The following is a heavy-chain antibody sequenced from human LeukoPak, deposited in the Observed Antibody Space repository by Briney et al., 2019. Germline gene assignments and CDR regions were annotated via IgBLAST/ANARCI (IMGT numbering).Heavy chain of an antibody. D-gene: IGHD3-3*02. V-gene: IGHV3-9*01. CDR1: GFTFDDYA. J-gene: IGHJ4*02. CDR2: ISWNSGSI. CDR3: ARYLGPTRTFYYFDY. Sequence: TGGSLRLSCAASGFTFDDYAMHWVRQAPGKGLEWVSGISWNSGSIGYADSVKGRFTISRDNAKNSLYLQMNSLRAEDTAVYYCARYLGPTRTFYYFDYWGQGTLVTVSS.